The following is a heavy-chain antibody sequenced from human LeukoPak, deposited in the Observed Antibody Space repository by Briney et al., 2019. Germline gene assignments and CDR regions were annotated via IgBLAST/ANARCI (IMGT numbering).Heavy chain of an antibody. CDR3: ARDSQVVVDLYYYYYYMDV. V-gene: IGHV1-2*02. CDR1: GYTFTGYY. Sequence: ASVKVSCKASGYTFTGYYMHWVRQAPGQGLEWMGWINPNSGGTNYAQKFQGRVTMTRDTSISTAYMELSRLRSDDTAVYYYARDSQVVVDLYYYYYYMDVWGKGTTVTISS. J-gene: IGHJ6*03. CDR2: INPNSGGT. D-gene: IGHD3-22*01.